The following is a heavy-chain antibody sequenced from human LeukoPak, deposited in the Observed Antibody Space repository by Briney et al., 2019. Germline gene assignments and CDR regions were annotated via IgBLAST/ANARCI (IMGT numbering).Heavy chain of an antibody. D-gene: IGHD1-14*01. V-gene: IGHV3-23*01. CDR1: GFTFSSYA. CDR2: ISGSGGST. J-gene: IGHJ6*03. CDR3: ADRSVRTSGHTDV. Sequence: SGGSLRLSCAASGFTFSSYAMSWVRQAPGKGLEWVSAISGSGGSTYYADSVKGRFTISRDNSKNTLYLQMNSLKVEDTGIYFCADRSVRTSGHTDVWGKGTTVSVSS.